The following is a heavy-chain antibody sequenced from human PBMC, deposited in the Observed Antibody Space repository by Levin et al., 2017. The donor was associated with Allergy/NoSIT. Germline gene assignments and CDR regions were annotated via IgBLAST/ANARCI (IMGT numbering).Heavy chain of an antibody. CDR2: IRGSGTRT. Sequence: RSGGSLRLSCSASGFIFENYAMSWVRQAPGKGLEWVSGIRGSGTRTHHADSVKGRFTISRDNSKNTLFLQMNSLRAEDTAVYYCAKSRGLLSAYFDYWGLGTLVTVSS. V-gene: IGHV3-23*01. CDR3: AKSRGLLSAYFDY. D-gene: IGHD3-10*01. J-gene: IGHJ4*02. CDR1: GFIFENYA.